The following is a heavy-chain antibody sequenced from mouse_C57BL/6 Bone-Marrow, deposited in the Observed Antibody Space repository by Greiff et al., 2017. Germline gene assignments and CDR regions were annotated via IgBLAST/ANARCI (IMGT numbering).Heavy chain of an antibody. CDR3: ARRDWDVGAWFAY. J-gene: IGHJ3*01. CDR2: IWSGGST. CDR1: GFSLTSYG. D-gene: IGHD4-1*01. Sequence: QVQLQQSGPGLVQPSQSLSITCTVSGFSLTSYGVHWVRQSPGKGLEWLGVIWSGGSTDYNAAFISRLSISKDNSKSQVFFKMNSLQADDTAIYYCARRDWDVGAWFAYWGQGTLVTVSA. V-gene: IGHV2-2*01.